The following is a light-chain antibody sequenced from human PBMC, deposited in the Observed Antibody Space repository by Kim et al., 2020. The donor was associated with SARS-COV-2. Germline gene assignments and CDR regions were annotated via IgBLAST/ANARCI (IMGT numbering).Light chain of an antibody. CDR3: NSRDSSGNHV. CDR1: VLRSYY. V-gene: IGLV3-19*01. J-gene: IGLJ1*01. Sequence: VALGKTVRSTCQGEVLRSYYASWYQQKPGQAPVLVIYGKNNRPSGIPDRFSGSSSGNTASLTITGAQAEDEADYYCNSRDSSGNHVFGTGTKVTVL. CDR2: GKN.